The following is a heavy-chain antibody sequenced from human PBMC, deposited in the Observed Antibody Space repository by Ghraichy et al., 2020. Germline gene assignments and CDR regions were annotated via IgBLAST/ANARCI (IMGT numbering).Heavy chain of an antibody. CDR3: AKKYCNTVACYLGAHDY. V-gene: IGHV3-30*04. J-gene: IGHJ4*02. Sequence: GGSLRLSCAASGFTFSSYAMFWVRQAPAKGLEWVAAISADGRGKFYADSVKGRFTISRDNSRNTLYLQMNSLRVEDTAIFYCAKKYCNTVACYLGAHDYWGQGTLVAVSS. D-gene: IGHD2/OR15-2a*01. CDR1: GFTFSSYA. CDR2: ISADGRGK.